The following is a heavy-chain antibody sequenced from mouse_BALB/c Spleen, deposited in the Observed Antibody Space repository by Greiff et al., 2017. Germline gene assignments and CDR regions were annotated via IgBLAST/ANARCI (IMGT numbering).Heavy chain of an antibody. D-gene: IGHD2-14*01. Sequence: EVMLVESGGGLVQPGGSLKLSCAASGFTFSSYGMSWVRQTPDKRLELVATINSNGGSTYYPDSVKGRFTISRDNAKNTLYLQMSSLKSEDTAMYYCARDPYYRYVDYWGQGTTLTVSS. CDR2: INSNGGST. J-gene: IGHJ2*01. V-gene: IGHV5-6-3*01. CDR1: GFTFSSYG. CDR3: ARDPYYRYVDY.